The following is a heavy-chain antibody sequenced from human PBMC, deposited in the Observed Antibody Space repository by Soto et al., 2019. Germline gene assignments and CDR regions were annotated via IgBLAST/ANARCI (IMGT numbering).Heavy chain of an antibody. V-gene: IGHV3-9*01. CDR2: ITGNGNTV. Sequence: GGSLRLSCAASGFTFDEYVMNWVRQAPGKGLEWVSGITGNGNTVGYADSVRGRFTISRDNAKNSLFLQMNSLRPEDTALYYCATLGHPISNFFDHWGQGTLVTVSS. CDR3: ATLGHPISNFFDH. J-gene: IGHJ4*02. CDR1: GFTFDEYV.